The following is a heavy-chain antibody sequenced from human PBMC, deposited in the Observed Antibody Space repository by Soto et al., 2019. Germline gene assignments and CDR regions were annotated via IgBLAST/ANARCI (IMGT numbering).Heavy chain of an antibody. J-gene: IGHJ6*02. CDR1: AYILTNYA. CDR2: INVGTGNT. D-gene: IGHD2-21*02. Sequence: SVKVSCEPSAYILTNYAIHWVRQAPGQRLEWVGWINVGTGNTKYSQNFQGRVTITRDTSATTAYMELSSLRSEDTAVYYCARGAGYCSGDCWNDYYYAMDVWGQGTTVTASS. CDR3: ARGAGYCSGDCWNDYYYAMDV. V-gene: IGHV1-3*01.